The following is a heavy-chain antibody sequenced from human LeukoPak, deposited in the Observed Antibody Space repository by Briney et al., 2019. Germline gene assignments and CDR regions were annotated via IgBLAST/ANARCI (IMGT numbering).Heavy chain of an antibody. D-gene: IGHD2/OR15-2a*01. CDR2: IYYSGSS. J-gene: IGHJ4*02. Sequence: SETLSLTCTVSGGSISSYYWSWIRQPPGKGLEWIGYIYYSGSSNYNPSLKSRVTISVDTSENQFSLKLTSVTAADSAVYYCARLMNIAAADYWGQRTLVTVSS. CDR1: GGSISSYY. V-gene: IGHV4-59*08. CDR3: ARLMNIAAADY.